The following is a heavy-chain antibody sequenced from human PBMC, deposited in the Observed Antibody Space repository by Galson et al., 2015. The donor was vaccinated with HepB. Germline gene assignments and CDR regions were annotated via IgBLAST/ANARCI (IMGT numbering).Heavy chain of an antibody. J-gene: IGHJ5*02. CDR1: GFTFSNYY. Sequence: SLRLSCAASGFTFSNYYMSWIRQAPGKGLEWVSYISGTGSYTNYADSMKGRFTISRDNAKNSLYLQMNSLRAEDTAVYYCARVSTVAGPVSWGQGTLVTVSS. CDR3: ARVSTVAGPVS. V-gene: IGHV3-11*06. D-gene: IGHD4-23*01. CDR2: ISGTGSYT.